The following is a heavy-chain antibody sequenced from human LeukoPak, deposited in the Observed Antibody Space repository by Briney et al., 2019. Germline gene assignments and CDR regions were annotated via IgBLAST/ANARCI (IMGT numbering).Heavy chain of an antibody. J-gene: IGHJ4*02. V-gene: IGHV4-34*01. CDR2: INHSGST. D-gene: IGHD3-3*01. CDR1: GGSISSYY. CDR3: ARVALRITIFGVVAGFFDY. Sequence: SETLSLTRTVSGGSISSYYWSWIRQPPGKGLEWIGEINHSGSTNYNPSLKSRVTISVDTSKNQFSLKLSSVTAADTAVYYCARVALRITIFGVVAGFFDYWGQGTLVTVSS.